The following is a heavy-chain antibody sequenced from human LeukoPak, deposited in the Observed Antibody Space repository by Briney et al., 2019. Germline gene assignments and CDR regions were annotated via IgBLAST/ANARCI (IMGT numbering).Heavy chain of an antibody. V-gene: IGHV1-2*02. CDR3: ARVAHETIFGDGWFDP. CDR2: INPKSGGT. CDR1: GHTFTYYY. D-gene: IGHD3-3*01. Sequence: ASVKVSCKASGHTFTYYYVHWVRQAPGQGLEWMGWINPKSGGTNYAQNFQGRVTMPRDTSITTAYMELNRLTSDDTAVYYCARVAHETIFGDGWFDPWGQGTLVTVSS. J-gene: IGHJ5*02.